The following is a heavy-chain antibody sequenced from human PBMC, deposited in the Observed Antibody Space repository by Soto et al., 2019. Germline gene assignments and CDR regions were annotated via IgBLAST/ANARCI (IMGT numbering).Heavy chain of an antibody. D-gene: IGHD1-7*01. J-gene: IGHJ4*02. CDR1: GFTFSSYS. V-gene: IGHV3-21*01. Sequence: EVQLVESGGGLVKPGGSLRLSCAASGFTFSSYSMNWVRQAPGKGLESVSSISSSSSYIYYADSVKGRFTISRDNAKNSLYLQMNSLRAEDTAVYYCAREGYNWNYKGDYWGQGTLVTVSS. CDR3: AREGYNWNYKGDY. CDR2: ISSSSSYI.